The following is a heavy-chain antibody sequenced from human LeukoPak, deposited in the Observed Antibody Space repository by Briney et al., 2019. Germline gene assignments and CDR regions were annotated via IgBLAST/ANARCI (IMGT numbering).Heavy chain of an antibody. CDR3: ARVLSYFGSGSYPAY. Sequence: GGSLRLSCAASGFTFTSYWMHWVRQVPGKGLVWIAHVSPDGRRTDCADSVKGRFPVSRDNTNHILYLQMNSLTADDTAVYYCARVLSYFGSGSYPAYWGQGTLVTVPS. D-gene: IGHD3-10*01. V-gene: IGHV3-74*01. CDR1: GFTFTSYW. CDR2: VSPDGRRT. J-gene: IGHJ4*02.